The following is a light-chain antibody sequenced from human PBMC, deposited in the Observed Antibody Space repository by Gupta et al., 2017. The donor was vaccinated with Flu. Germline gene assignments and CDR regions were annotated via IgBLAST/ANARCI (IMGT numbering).Light chain of an antibody. CDR1: QSVSSS. Sequence: EIVMTQSPATLSVSPGERATLSCRASQSVSSSLAWYQQKPGQAPRLPIYGASTRATGIPARFSGSGSGTEFTLTISSLQSEDFAVYYCQQYNNWPPLTFGGGTKVEIK. CDR2: GAS. J-gene: IGKJ4*01. V-gene: IGKV3-15*01. CDR3: QQYNNWPPLT.